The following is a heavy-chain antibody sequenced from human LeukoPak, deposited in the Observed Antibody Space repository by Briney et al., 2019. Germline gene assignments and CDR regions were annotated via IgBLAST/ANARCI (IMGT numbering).Heavy chain of an antibody. CDR3: ARNLVGSYFDY. CDR2: INWNGGRP. V-gene: IGHV3-20*04. Sequence: GGSLRLSCAASGFTFSSYAMHWVRQAPGKGLEWVSGINWNGGRPGYADSVKGRFTISRDNAKNSLYLQMNSLRAEDTALYYCARNLVGSYFDYWGQGTLVTVSS. D-gene: IGHD3-10*01. J-gene: IGHJ4*02. CDR1: GFTFSSYA.